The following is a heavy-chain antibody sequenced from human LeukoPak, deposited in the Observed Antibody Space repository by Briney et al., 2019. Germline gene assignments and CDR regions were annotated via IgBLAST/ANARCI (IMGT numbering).Heavy chain of an antibody. Sequence: GGSLRLSCAASGFIFSRYAMHWVRQAPGKGLEYVSAISSNGGGTYYADSVKGRFTISRDNSENTLYLQMGSLRAEDMAVYYCARSAGGQSDYWGQGTLVTVSS. D-gene: IGHD1-14*01. CDR1: GFIFSRYA. CDR2: ISSNGGGT. V-gene: IGHV3-64*02. J-gene: IGHJ4*02. CDR3: ARSAGGQSDY.